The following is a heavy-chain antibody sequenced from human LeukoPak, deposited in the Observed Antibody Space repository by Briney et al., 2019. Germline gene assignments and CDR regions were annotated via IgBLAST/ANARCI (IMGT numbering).Heavy chain of an antibody. CDR2: MNPNNGNT. Sequence: ASVKVSCKASGYTFTSYDINWVRQATGQGLEWLGWMNPNNGNTDYAQKFQDRVTLTRNTSISTAYMELSSLRSEDTAVYYCTRGGPVAGTHKYFQHWGQGTLVTVSS. CDR1: GYTFTSYD. J-gene: IGHJ1*01. V-gene: IGHV1-8*01. CDR3: TRGGPVAGTHKYFQH. D-gene: IGHD6-19*01.